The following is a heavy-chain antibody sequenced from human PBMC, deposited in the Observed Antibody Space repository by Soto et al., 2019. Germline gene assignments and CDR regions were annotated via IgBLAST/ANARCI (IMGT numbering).Heavy chain of an antibody. CDR2: IYSSGST. CDR1: GGSMSSYF. CDR3: ARVKTVDYYGTGV. J-gene: IGHJ6*02. Sequence: SETLSLTCTVSGGSMSSYFWSWIRQPAGKGLEWIGRIYSSGSTDYNPSLKSRVTMSIDTSKNQFSLNLSSVTAADTAVYFCARVKTVDYYGTGVWGQGTTVTVSS. V-gene: IGHV4-4*07.